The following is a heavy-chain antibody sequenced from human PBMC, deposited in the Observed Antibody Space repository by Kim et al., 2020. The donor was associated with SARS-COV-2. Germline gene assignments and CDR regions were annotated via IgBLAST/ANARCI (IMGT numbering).Heavy chain of an antibody. CDR3: ARCYSSGWYGSYHYGMDV. CDR1: GDSISSSNW. V-gene: IGHV4-4*02. CDR2: IYHSGST. J-gene: IGHJ6*02. D-gene: IGHD6-19*01. Sequence: LSLTCAVSGDSISSSNWWSWVRQPPGKGLEWIGEIYHSGSTNYNPSLKSRVTISVDKSKNQFSLKLRSVTAADTAVYYCARCYSSGWYGSYHYGMDVWGQGTTVTVSS.